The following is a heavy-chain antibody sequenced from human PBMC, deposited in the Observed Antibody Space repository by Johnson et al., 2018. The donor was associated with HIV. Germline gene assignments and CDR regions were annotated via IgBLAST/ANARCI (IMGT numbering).Heavy chain of an antibody. CDR3: AFPTGATTAFDI. J-gene: IGHJ3*02. D-gene: IGHD5-24*01. V-gene: IGHV3-NL1*01. CDR2: SSSSGTTI. CDR1: GFTFSSYA. Sequence: QVQLVESGGGVVQPGRSLRLSCAASGFTFSSYAMHWVRQAPGKGLEWVSYSSSSGTTIYYADSVKGRFTISRDNSKNTLYLQMNSLRAEDTAVYYCAFPTGATTAFDIWGQGTMVTVSS.